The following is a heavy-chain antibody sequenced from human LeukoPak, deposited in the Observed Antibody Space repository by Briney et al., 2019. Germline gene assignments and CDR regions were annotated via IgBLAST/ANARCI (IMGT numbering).Heavy chain of an antibody. CDR3: ASGVLWFGELVYYYGMDV. J-gene: IGHJ6*02. Sequence: PGGSLRLSCAASGFTFSSYSMNWVRQAPGKGLEWVSSISSSSSYIYYADSVKGRFTISRDNAKNSLYLQMNSLRAEDTAVYYCASGVLWFGELVYYYGMDVWGQGTTVTVSS. CDR1: GFTFSSYS. V-gene: IGHV3-21*01. CDR2: ISSSSSYI. D-gene: IGHD3-10*01.